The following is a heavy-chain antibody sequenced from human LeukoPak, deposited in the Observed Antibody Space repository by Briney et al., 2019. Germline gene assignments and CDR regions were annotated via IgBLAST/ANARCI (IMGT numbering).Heavy chain of an antibody. J-gene: IGHJ4*02. CDR2: INHSGST. Sequence: PSETLSLTCAVYGGSFSGYYWSWIRQPPGKGLEWIGEINHSGSTNYNPSLKSRVTISVDTSKNQFSLKLSSVTAADTAVYYCARGVTVRGVIIISGRWGQGTLVTVSS. CDR3: ARGVTVRGVIIISGR. CDR1: GGSFSGYY. D-gene: IGHD3-10*01. V-gene: IGHV4-34*01.